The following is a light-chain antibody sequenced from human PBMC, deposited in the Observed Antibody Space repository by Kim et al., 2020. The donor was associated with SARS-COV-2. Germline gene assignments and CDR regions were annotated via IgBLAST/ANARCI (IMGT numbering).Light chain of an antibody. J-gene: IGKJ1*01. CDR2: DAS. CDR1: QSVTSSS. CDR3: QQYGSSPWT. Sequence: EIVLTQSPGTLSLSPGERATLSCRASQSVTSSSLAWFQQTPGQAPRLLIYDASSRATGIPDKFSGSGSETDFTLTICALEPEDFAVYYCQQYGSSPWTVGQGTKVDIK. V-gene: IGKV3-20*01.